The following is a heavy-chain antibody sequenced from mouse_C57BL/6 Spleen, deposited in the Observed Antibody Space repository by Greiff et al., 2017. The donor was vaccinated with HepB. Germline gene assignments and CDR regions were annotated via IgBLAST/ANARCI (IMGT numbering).Heavy chain of an antibody. CDR3: ARPAYYSNPAWFAY. D-gene: IGHD2-5*01. J-gene: IGHJ3*01. CDR2: ISSGSSTI. V-gene: IGHV5-17*01. CDR1: GFTFSDYG. Sequence: DVKLVESGGGLVKPGGSLKLSCAASGFTFSDYGMHWVRQAREKGLEWVAYISSGSSTIYYADTVKGRFTISRDNAKNTLFLQMTSLRSEDTAMYYCARPAYYSNPAWFAYWGQGTLVTVSA.